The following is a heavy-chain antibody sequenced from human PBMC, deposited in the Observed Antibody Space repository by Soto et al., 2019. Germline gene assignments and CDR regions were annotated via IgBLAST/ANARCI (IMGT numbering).Heavy chain of an antibody. J-gene: IGHJ3*02. D-gene: IGHD3-10*01. CDR3: ARDLGPYGSGSYYAFDI. V-gene: IGHV6-1*01. CDR1: GDSVSSNSAA. CDR2: TYYRSKWYN. Sequence: KQSQTLSLTCAISGDSVSSNSAAWNWIRQSPSRGLEWLGRTYYRSKWYNDYAVSVKSRITINPDTSKNQFSLQLNSVTPEDTAVYYCARDLGPYGSGSYYAFDIWGQGTMVTVSS.